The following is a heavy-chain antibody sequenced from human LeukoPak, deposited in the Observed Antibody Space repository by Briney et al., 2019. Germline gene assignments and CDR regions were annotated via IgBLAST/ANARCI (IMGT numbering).Heavy chain of an antibody. V-gene: IGHV4-38-2*01. J-gene: IGHJ4*02. D-gene: IGHD2-21*01. CDR3: AGLVVRNVDC. Sequence: SETLSLTCAVSGYSISSGYYWGWIRQPPGKGLEWIGSIYHSGSTYYNPSLKSRVTISVDTSKNQFSLKLSSVTAADTAVYYCAGLVVRNVDCWGQGTLVTVSS. CDR1: GYSISSGYY. CDR2: IYHSGST.